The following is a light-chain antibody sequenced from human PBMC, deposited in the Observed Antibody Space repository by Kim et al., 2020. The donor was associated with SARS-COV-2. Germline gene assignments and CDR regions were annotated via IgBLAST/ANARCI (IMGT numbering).Light chain of an antibody. Sequence: SSELTQDPAVSVDLGQTVRITCQGDSLRSYYASWYQQKPGQAPIVVISGKNNRPSGIPDRFSGSSSGNTASLTITGAQAEDEADYCCSSRDSNGYVLFGGGTQLTVL. CDR3: SSRDSNGYVL. CDR1: SLRSYY. CDR2: GKN. J-gene: IGLJ2*01. V-gene: IGLV3-19*01.